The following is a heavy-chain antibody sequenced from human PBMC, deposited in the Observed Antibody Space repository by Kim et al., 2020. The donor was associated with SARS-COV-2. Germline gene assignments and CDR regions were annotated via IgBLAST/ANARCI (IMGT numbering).Heavy chain of an antibody. Sequence: GGSLRLSCAASGFTFSSYAMHWVRQAPGKGLEWVAVIWYDGSNKYYADSVKGRFTISRDNSKNTLYLQMNSLRAEDTAVYYCAKENSSRWQDLCLGYWGQGTLVTVSS. V-gene: IGHV3-33*06. CDR3: AKENSSRWQDLCLGY. J-gene: IGHJ4*02. CDR1: GFTFSSYA. D-gene: IGHD6-13*01. CDR2: IWYDGSNK.